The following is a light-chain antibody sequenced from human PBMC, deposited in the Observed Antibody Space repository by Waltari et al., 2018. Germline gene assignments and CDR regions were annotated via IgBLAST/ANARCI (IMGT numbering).Light chain of an antibody. CDR2: GKD. CDR1: SLRTSY. CDR3: SSRNGRANQVV. V-gene: IGLV3-19*01. Sequence: SSELTQDPAVSVALGQTVRITCQGDSLRTSYASWYQLKPGQAPVLVIYGKDKRPSGVQDRIAVYSSGATSSLTITGAQAEDEADYYCSSRNGRANQVVFAGGTKVTVL. J-gene: IGLJ3*02.